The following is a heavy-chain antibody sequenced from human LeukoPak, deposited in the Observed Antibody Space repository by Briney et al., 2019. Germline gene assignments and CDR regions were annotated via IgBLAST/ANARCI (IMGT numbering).Heavy chain of an antibody. CDR1: GFTFSSYA. CDR3: AGGPIITIFGVVTYYFDY. CDR2: ISGSGGST. V-gene: IGHV3-23*01. Sequence: GGSLRLSCAASGFTFSSYAMSWVRQAPGKGLEWVSAISGSGGSTYYADSVKGRFTISRDNSKNTLYLQMNSLRAEDTAVYYCAGGPIITIFGVVTYYFDYWGQGTLVTVSS. D-gene: IGHD3-3*01. J-gene: IGHJ4*02.